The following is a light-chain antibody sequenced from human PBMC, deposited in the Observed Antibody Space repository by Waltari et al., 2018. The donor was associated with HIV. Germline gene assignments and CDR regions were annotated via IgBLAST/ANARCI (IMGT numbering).Light chain of an antibody. CDR1: ESIGTY. V-gene: IGKV1-8*01. CDR2: AAS. CDR3: QQYHSFPYT. J-gene: IGKJ3*01. Sequence: IQMAQFPAYLSASTAQTVTITCRANESIGTYLAWDQQKPGKVPQLLLFAASSLQTGVPSRFSGSVSGTDFTLTISWLESDDFATYCCQQYHSFPYTFGHGTTVD.